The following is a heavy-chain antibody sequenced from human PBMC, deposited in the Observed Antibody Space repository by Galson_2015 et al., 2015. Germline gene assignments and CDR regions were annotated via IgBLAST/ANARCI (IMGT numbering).Heavy chain of an antibody. CDR1: GFTFSSYG. CDR2: ISYDGSNK. Sequence: SLRLSCAASGFTFSSYGMHWVRQAPGKGLEWVAVISYDGSNKYYADSVKGRFTISRDNSKNTLYLQMNSLRAEDTAVYYCAKGGGPDYYYYGMDVWGQGTTVTVSS. D-gene: IGHD4-23*01. CDR3: AKGGGPDYYYYGMDV. J-gene: IGHJ6*02. V-gene: IGHV3-30*18.